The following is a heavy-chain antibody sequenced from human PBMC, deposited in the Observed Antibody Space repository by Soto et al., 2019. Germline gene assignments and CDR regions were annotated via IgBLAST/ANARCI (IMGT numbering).Heavy chain of an antibody. D-gene: IGHD3-9*01. V-gene: IGHV4-59*01. CDR2: IYYSGST. J-gene: IGHJ6*02. CDR1: GGSISSYY. Sequence: SETLSLTCTVSGGSISSYYWSWIRQPPGKGLEWIGYIYYSGSTNYNPSLKSRVTISVDTSKNQFSLKLSSVTAADTAVYYCARLGFEYDTSTPYYNVLHYYGVDVWGQGTTVTVSS. CDR3: ARLGFEYDTSTPYYNVLHYYGVDV.